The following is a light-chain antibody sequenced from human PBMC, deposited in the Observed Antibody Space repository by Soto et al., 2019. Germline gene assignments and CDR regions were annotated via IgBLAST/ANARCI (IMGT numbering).Light chain of an antibody. CDR3: SSYKSGSTLVV. CDR2: DVS. CDR1: SSDVGGYNY. Sequence: QSALTQPASXXXSXXXXXTISCTGTSSDVGGYNYVSWYQQHPGKAPKLMIYDVSNRPSGVSNRFSGSKSGNTASLTISGLQAEDEADYYCSSYKSGSTLVVFGGGTKLTVL. V-gene: IGLV2-14*01. J-gene: IGLJ2*01.